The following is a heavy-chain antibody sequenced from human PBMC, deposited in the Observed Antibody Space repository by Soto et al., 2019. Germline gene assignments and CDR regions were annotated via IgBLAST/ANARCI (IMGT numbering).Heavy chain of an antibody. CDR1: GFTFSNAW. D-gene: IGHD6-13*01. CDR2: IKSKTDGGTT. J-gene: IGHJ4*02. Sequence: PGGSLRLSCAASGFTFSNAWMNWVRRAPGKGLEWVGRIKSKTDGGTTDYAAPVKGRFTISRDDSKNTLYLQMNSLKTEDTAVYYCTTSPGIAAAGPGYWGQGTLVTVPS. CDR3: TTSPGIAAAGPGY. V-gene: IGHV3-15*07.